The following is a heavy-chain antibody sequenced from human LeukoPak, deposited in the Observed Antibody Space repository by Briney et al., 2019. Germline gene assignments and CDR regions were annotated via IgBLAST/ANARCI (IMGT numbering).Heavy chain of an antibody. CDR3: ARDVWGCSSTSCYGYLDY. J-gene: IGHJ4*02. D-gene: IGHD2-2*01. CDR2: INPSGGST. Sequence: ASVKVSCKASGYTFTSYYMHWVRQAPGQGLEWMGIINPSGGSTSYAQKFQGRVTMTRDTSTSTVYMELSSLRSEDTAVYYCARDVWGCSSTSCYGYLDYWGQGTLVTVSS. V-gene: IGHV1-46*01. CDR1: GYTFTSYY.